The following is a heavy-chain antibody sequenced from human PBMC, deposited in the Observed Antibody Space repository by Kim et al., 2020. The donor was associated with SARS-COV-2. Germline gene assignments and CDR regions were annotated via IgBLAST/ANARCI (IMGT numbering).Heavy chain of an antibody. D-gene: IGHD5-18*01. J-gene: IGHJ6*02. CDR2: IYTSGST. CDR3: AREAYVDTAMVISKEHGMDV. CDR1: GGSISSGSYY. Sequence: SETLSLTCTVSGGSISSGSYYWSWIRQPAGKGLEWIGRIYTSGSTNYNPSLKSRVTISVDTSKNQFSLKLSSVTAADTAVYYCAREAYVDTAMVISKEHGMDVWGQGTTVTVSS. V-gene: IGHV4-61*02.